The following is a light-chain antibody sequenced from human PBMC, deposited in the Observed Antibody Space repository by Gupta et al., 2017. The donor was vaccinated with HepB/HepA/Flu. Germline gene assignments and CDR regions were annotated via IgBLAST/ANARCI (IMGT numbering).Light chain of an antibody. V-gene: IGKV1-39*01. CDR2: GAS. J-gene: IGKJ2*01. CDR1: QSISAY. Sequence: DIQMTQSPSSLSASVGDRVTITCRASQSISAYLNWYQQKSGRAPRLLMYGASNLQTGVPSRFSGSGSETDFTLTISNLQPEDFATFYCQQSYIIPYTFGPGTKVEI. CDR3: QQSYIIPYT.